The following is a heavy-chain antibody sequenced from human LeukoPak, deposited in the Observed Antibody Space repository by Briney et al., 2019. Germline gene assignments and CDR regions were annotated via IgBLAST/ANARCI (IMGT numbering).Heavy chain of an antibody. Sequence: PSETLSLTCTVSGGSISSGDYYWSWIRQPPGKGLEWIGYIYYSGSTYYNPSLKSRVTISVGTSKNQFSLKLSSVTAADTAVYYCARDQYCSSTSCAPGWFDPWGQGTLVTVSS. J-gene: IGHJ5*02. CDR2: IYYSGST. CDR3: ARDQYCSSTSCAPGWFDP. V-gene: IGHV4-30-4*08. CDR1: GGSISSGDYY. D-gene: IGHD2-2*01.